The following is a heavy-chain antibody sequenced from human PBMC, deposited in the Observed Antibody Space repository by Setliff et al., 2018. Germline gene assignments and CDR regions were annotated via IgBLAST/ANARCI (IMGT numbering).Heavy chain of an antibody. J-gene: IGHJ6*04. CDR3: ACLDWGENFFNVDV. Sequence: NPGGSLRLSCAASGFTFSDYYMSWIRQAPGKGLEWVSYITNSGGTIYYADSVKGRFTISRDNAKNSLFLQMNSLRAEDTAVYFCACLDWGENFFNVDVWGKGTTVTVSS. D-gene: IGHD3-16*01. V-gene: IGHV3-11*04. CDR1: GFTFSDYY. CDR2: ITNSGGTI.